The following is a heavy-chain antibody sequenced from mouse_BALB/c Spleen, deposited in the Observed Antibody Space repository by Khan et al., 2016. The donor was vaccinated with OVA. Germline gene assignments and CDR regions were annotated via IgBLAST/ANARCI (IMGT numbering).Heavy chain of an antibody. CDR3: ARGGKEGFAY. CDR1: GYTFSSYW. J-gene: IGHJ3*01. CDR2: IFPGSVST. D-gene: IGHD1-3*01. Sequence: QVQLKQSGGDLMKPGASVKISCKATGYTFSSYWIVWVKQRPGHGLEWIGQIFPGSVSTTYNEKFKGTATFTADTSSIPAYMQLSSLTYEDSAVYYCARGGKEGFAYWDQGTLVTVSA. V-gene: IGHV1-9*01.